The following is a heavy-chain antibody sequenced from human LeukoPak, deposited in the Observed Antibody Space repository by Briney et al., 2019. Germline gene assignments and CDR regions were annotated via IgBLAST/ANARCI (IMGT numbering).Heavy chain of an antibody. D-gene: IGHD2-2*01. V-gene: IGHV3-23*01. J-gene: IGHJ4*02. CDR1: GFTFRRYT. CDR2: IPGTSSPK. CDR3: AKNVGYCSSSSCSRQYFDS. Sequence: GGSLRLSCVASGFTFRRYTMRWARQAPGKGLEWVSSIPGTSSPKYYADSVKGRFTGSRDNSKNTLYLQMTSLRAEDTAIYYCAKNVGYCSSSSCSRQYFDSWGQGILVTVSS.